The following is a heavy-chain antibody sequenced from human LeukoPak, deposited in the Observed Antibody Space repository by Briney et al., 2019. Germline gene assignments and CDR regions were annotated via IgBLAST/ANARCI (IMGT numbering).Heavy chain of an antibody. J-gene: IGHJ4*02. CDR1: GFTFSNYA. CDR2: IRYDGSNK. D-gene: IGHD6-6*01. Sequence: GGSLRLSCAASGFTFSNYAMHWVRQAPGKGLEWVTFIRYDGSNKYYAESVKGRFTISRDNSKNTLYLQMSSLRAEDTAVYYCAKAIHSSSSGVVDYWGQGTLVTISS. V-gene: IGHV3-30*02. CDR3: AKAIHSSSSGVVDY.